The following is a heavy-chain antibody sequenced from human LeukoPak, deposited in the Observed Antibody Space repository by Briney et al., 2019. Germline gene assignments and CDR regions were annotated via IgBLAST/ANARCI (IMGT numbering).Heavy chain of an antibody. V-gene: IGHV5-51*01. CDR1: GYSFTSYW. Sequence: GESLKISCKGSGYSFTSYWIGWVRQVPGKGPEWMGIIYPGDSDTRYSPSFQGQVTISADRSISTAYLQWNNLKASDTAMYYCARRTDHYYMDVWGKGTTVTVSS. CDR2: IYPGDSDT. J-gene: IGHJ6*03. CDR3: ARRTDHYYMDV.